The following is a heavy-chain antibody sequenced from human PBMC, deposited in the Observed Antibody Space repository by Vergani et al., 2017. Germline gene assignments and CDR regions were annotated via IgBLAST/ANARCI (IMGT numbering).Heavy chain of an antibody. CDR1: GAYVGSGGYY. J-gene: IGHJ6*03. V-gene: IGHV4-31*03. Sequence: QVQLQESGPELVKASQTLSLTCSVSGAYVGSGGYYWTWVRQRPGMGLDWCGYTYYSGTNYYNPSLERRLTISLDTSAKQLSLKLTSVTDDDPAGYYCAREKDYYMDVWGKGTTVTVS. CDR2: TYYSGTN. CDR3: AREKDYYMDV.